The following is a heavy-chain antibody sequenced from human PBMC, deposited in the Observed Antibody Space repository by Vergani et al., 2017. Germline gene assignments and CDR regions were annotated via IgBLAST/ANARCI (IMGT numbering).Heavy chain of an antibody. D-gene: IGHD3-3*01. Sequence: QVQLQESGPGLVKPSETLSLTCTVSGYSIRSGYYWGWIRQPPGKGLEWIGSIYHSGSTYYNPSLKSRVTISVDTSKNQFSLKLSSVTAADTAVYYCARAYQKGLEWTNRQYYFDYWGQGTLVTVSS. CDR2: IYHSGST. V-gene: IGHV4-38-2*02. CDR3: ARAYQKGLEWTNRQYYFDY. CDR1: GYSIRSGYY. J-gene: IGHJ4*02.